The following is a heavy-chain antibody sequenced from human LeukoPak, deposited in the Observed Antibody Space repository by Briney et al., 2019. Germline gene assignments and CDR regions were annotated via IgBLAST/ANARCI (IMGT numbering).Heavy chain of an antibody. J-gene: IGHJ6*03. D-gene: IGHD6-6*01. CDR3: AREYSSSYAGYYYYYMDV. CDR2: IIPILGIA. CDR1: GGTFSSYA. Sequence: SVKVSCKASGGTFSSYAISWVRQAPGQGLEWMGRIIPILGIANYAQKFQGRVTITADKSTSTAYMELSSLRSEDTAVYYCAREYSSSYAGYYYYYMDVWGKGTTVTVSS. V-gene: IGHV1-69*04.